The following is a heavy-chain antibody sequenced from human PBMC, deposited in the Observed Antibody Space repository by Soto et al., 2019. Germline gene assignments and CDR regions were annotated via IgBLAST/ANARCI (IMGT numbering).Heavy chain of an antibody. D-gene: IGHD6-13*01. Sequence: QVQLVESGGGVVQPGRSLRLSCAASGFTFSSYAMHWVRQAPGKGPEWVAVISYDGSNKYYADSVKGRFTISRDNPKNTLYLQMNSLRSEDTAVYYCARARIAAAGSAINDYWGQGTLVTVSS. J-gene: IGHJ4*02. CDR1: GFTFSSYA. CDR3: ARARIAAAGSAINDY. CDR2: ISYDGSNK. V-gene: IGHV3-30-3*01.